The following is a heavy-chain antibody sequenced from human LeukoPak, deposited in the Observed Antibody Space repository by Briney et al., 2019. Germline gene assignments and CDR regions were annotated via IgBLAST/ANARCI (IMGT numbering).Heavy chain of an antibody. Sequence: SETLSLTCTVSGGSISSSSYYWGWIRQPPGKGLEWIGSIYYSGSTYYNPSLKSRVTISVDTSKNQFSLKLSSVTAADTAVYYCARDPIAAETSAGNYWGQGTLVTVSS. CDR2: IYYSGST. CDR1: GGSISSSSYY. CDR3: ARDPIAAETSAGNY. J-gene: IGHJ4*02. V-gene: IGHV4-39*07. D-gene: IGHD6-25*01.